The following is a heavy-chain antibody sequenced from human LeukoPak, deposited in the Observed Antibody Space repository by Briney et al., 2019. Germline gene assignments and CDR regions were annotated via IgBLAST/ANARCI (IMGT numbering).Heavy chain of an antibody. CDR1: GFSLSTSGVG. J-gene: IGHJ3*02. D-gene: IGHD3-22*01. CDR2: IYWDEDK. CDR3: AHRLKRRYYDSRGWGAFDI. V-gene: IGHV2-5*02. Sequence: SGPTLVNPTQTLTLTCTFSGFSLSTSGVGVGWIRQPPGKALEWLALIYWDEDKRYSPSLKSRLTITKDTSKNQVVLTMTNMDPVDTATYYCAHRLKRRYYDSRGWGAFDIWGQGTMVTVSS.